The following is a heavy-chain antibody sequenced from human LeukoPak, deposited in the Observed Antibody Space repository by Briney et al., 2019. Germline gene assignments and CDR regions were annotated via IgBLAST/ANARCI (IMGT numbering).Heavy chain of an antibody. CDR2: IQTCGNA. CDR3: ARDPGDYNHDWYFDL. J-gene: IGHJ2*01. D-gene: IGHD4-17*01. CDR1: GGSLSTYY. V-gene: IGHV4-4*07. Sequence: SETLSLTCTVSGGSLSTYYWIWIRQPAGKGLEWIGRIQTCGNADYNPSLKSRVTMSVDTSKNQFSLRLRSVTAADTAVYYCARDPGDYNHDWYFDLWGRGTLVTVSS.